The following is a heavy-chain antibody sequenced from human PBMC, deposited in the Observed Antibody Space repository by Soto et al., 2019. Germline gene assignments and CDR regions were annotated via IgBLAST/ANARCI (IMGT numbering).Heavy chain of an antibody. D-gene: IGHD2-15*01. CDR1: GYTFTSYG. V-gene: IGHV1-18*01. Sequence: ASVKVSCKASGYTFTSYGISWVRQAPGQGLEWMGWISAYNGNTNYAQKLQGRVTMTTDTSTSTAYMELRSLRSDDTAVYYCASSSPLCSGGSCLDYWGQGTLVTVSS. J-gene: IGHJ4*02. CDR2: ISAYNGNT. CDR3: ASSSPLCSGGSCLDY.